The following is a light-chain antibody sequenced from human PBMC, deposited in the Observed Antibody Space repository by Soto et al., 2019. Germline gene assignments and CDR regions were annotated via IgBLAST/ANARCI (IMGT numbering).Light chain of an antibody. CDR3: RHYSSSPPAIT. J-gene: IGKJ5*01. CDR2: GAS. V-gene: IGKV3-20*01. CDR1: QSVTSGY. Sequence: EIVLTQSPGTLSLSPGERATLSCRASQSVTSGYLAWYQQQPNQAPRLLIYGASYRATDIPDRFSGGGSGTDFTLTISRLEPEDFAVYYCRHYSSSPPAITFGQGTRLEIK.